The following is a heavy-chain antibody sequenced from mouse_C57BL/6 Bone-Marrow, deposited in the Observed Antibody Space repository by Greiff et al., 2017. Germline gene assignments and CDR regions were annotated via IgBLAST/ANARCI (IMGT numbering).Heavy chain of an antibody. Sequence: QVQLQQPGAELVKPGASVKMSCKASGYTFTSYWITWVKQRPGQGLEWIGDIYPGSGSTNYNEKFKSKATLTVDTSSSTAYMQLSSLASEDSAVYYCARGDLITTAEAPLYCDYGGQGTTLTVSS. CDR3: ARGDLITTAEAPLYCDY. J-gene: IGHJ2*01. CDR1: GYTFTSYW. V-gene: IGHV1-55*01. CDR2: IYPGSGST. D-gene: IGHD1-1*01.